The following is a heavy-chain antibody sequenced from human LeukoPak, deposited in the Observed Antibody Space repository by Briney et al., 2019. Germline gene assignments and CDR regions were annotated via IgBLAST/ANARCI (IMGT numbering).Heavy chain of an antibody. CDR3: ASVEYYDILAGYYRFDY. V-gene: IGHV4-34*01. Sequence: SETLSLTCGVYGGSFSGYYWSWIRQPPGKGLEWIGEINHSGSTNYNPSLKSRVTISVDTSKNQFSLKLSSVTAADAAVYYCASVEYYDILAGYYRFDYWGQGTLVTVSS. CDR1: GGSFSGYY. D-gene: IGHD3-9*01. CDR2: INHSGST. J-gene: IGHJ4*02.